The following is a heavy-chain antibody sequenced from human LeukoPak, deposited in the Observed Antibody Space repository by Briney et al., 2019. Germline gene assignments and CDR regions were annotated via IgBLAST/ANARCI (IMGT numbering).Heavy chain of an antibody. V-gene: IGHV4-39*07. CDR1: GGSTSSSSYY. CDR3: ARFPTYYYDSSGYYGQGAFDI. CDR2: IYYSGST. J-gene: IGHJ3*02. D-gene: IGHD3-22*01. Sequence: SETLSLTCTVSGGSTSSSSYYWGGLRQPPGKGLEWIVSIYYSGSTYYNPSLKSRVTISVDTSKNPFSLKLSSVTAADTAVYYCARFPTYYYDSSGYYGQGAFDIWGQGTMVTVSS.